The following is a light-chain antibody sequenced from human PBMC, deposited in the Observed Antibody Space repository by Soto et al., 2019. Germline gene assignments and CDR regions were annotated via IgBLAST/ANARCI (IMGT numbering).Light chain of an antibody. J-gene: IGKJ4*01. CDR1: QGINNH. CDR2: AAS. CDR3: QKYNNAPFT. Sequence: DLQLTQSPSSLSASVGDRVTITCRASQGINNHLAWYQQKPGKVPKVLIYAASTLHSGVPSRFSGSGSGTDFTLTISSLQPEEFRTYYCQKYNNAPFTFGGGTKVEMK. V-gene: IGKV1-27*01.